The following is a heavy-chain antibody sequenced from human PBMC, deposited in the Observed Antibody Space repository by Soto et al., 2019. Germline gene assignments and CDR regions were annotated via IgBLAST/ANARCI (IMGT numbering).Heavy chain of an antibody. D-gene: IGHD3-16*01. CDR2: ISPIFGTA. J-gene: IGHJ6*02. Sequence: QVQLVQSGAEVKKPGSSVKVSCKASGGTFSSYAISWVRQAPGQGLEWMGGISPIFGTANYEQKFQGRVPITADESTSTANMGPSGLRSEVTAVYYCARGDVLRLGELXXXXXSYXMDVWGQGTTVTVSS. V-gene: IGHV1-69*12. CDR1: GGTFSSYA. CDR3: ARGDVLRLGELXXXXXSYXMDV.